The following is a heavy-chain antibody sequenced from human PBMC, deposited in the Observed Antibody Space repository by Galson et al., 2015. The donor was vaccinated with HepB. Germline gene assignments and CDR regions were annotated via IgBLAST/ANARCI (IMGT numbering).Heavy chain of an antibody. V-gene: IGHV3-21*01. CDR1: GFTFSSYS. Sequence: SLRLSCAASGFTFSSYSMNWVRQAPGKGLEWVSSISSSSSYIYYADSVKGRFTISRDNAKNSLYLQMNSLRAEDTAVYYCAKREKTTVTSHYYYYYMDVWGKGSYYGLYSYMDVWGKGTTVTVSS. J-gene: IGHJ6*03. CDR2: ISSSSSYI. CDR3: AKREKTTVTSHYYYYYMDVWGKGSYYGLYSYMDV. D-gene: IGHD4-11*01.